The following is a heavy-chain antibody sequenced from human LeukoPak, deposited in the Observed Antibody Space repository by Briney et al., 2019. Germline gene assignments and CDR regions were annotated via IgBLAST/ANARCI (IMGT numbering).Heavy chain of an antibody. D-gene: IGHD2-2*01. CDR3: ASRLLGYCSSTGCPTPYYFDY. CDR1: GGSFSGYY. Sequence: SETLSLTCAVYGGSFSGYYWSWIRQPPGKGLEWIGEINHSGSTNYNPSLKSRVTISVDTSKNQFSLKLSSVTAADTAVYYCASRLLGYCSSTGCPTPYYFDYWGQGTLVTVSS. V-gene: IGHV4-34*01. J-gene: IGHJ4*02. CDR2: INHSGST.